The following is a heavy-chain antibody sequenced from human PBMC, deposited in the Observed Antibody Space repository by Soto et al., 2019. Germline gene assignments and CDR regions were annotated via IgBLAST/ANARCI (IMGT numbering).Heavy chain of an antibody. CDR1: GGSISSGGYY. CDR3: ARDGRGDPRAALLH. D-gene: IGHD4-17*01. V-gene: IGHV4-31*03. J-gene: IGHJ4*02. Sequence: SETLSLTCTVSGGSISSGGYYWSWIRQHPGKGLEWIGYIYYSGSTYYNPSLKSRVTISVDTSKNQFSLKLSSVTAADTAVYYCARDGRGDPRAALLHWGQGTLVTVSS. CDR2: IYYSGST.